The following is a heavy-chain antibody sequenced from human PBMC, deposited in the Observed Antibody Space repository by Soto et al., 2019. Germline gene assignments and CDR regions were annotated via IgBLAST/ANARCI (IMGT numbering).Heavy chain of an antibody. Sequence: GARRLFCSAPGFTFSVYSGNWVRQAPGKGLEWVSSISSSSSYIYYADSVKGRFTISRDNAKNSLYLQMNSLRAEDTAVYYCERGLGPPYSGSPVYYGMDVWGQGTKVNVCS. CDR3: ERGLGPPYSGSPVYYGMDV. CDR1: GFTFSVYS. V-gene: IGHV3-21*01. D-gene: IGHD6-6*01. CDR2: ISSSSSYI. J-gene: IGHJ6*02.